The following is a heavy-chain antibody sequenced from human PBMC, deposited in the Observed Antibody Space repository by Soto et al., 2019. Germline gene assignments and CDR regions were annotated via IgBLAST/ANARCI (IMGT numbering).Heavy chain of an antibody. D-gene: IGHD3-22*01. Sequence: HVQLVQSGAEVKKPGSSVKVSCKASGGTFSSYAISWVRQAPGQGLEWMGGIIPIFGTANYAQKFQGRVTITADESTSTAYMELSSLRSEDTAVYYCARGSYYDSSGTNMEDAFDIWGQGTMVTVSS. V-gene: IGHV1-69*12. CDR2: IIPIFGTA. CDR3: ARGSYYDSSGTNMEDAFDI. CDR1: GGTFSSYA. J-gene: IGHJ3*02.